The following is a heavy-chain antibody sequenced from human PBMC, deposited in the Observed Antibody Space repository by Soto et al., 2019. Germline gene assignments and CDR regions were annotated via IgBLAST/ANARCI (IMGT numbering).Heavy chain of an antibody. V-gene: IGHV3-48*02. Sequence: VGSLRLSCAASGFTFSSYSMNWVRQAPGKGLEWVSYISSSSSTIYYADSVKGRFTISRDNAKNSLYLQMNSLRDEDTAVYYCAREGEYQLLYAHYYYGMDVWGQGTTVTVSS. CDR3: AREGEYQLLYAHYYYGMDV. CDR2: ISSSSSTI. J-gene: IGHJ6*02. D-gene: IGHD2-2*02. CDR1: GFTFSSYS.